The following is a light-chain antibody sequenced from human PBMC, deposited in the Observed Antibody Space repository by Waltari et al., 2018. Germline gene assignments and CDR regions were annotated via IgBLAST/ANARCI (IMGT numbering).Light chain of an antibody. CDR3: QQVNSYPLT. CDR2: AAS. J-gene: IGKJ4*01. V-gene: IGKV1-9*01. Sequence: DIQLTQSPSFLSASVGDRVTITCRASQGISSYLAWYQQLPGKAPKLLIYAASTLQGGVPSMFSGSGSGTEFTLTISSLQPEDFATYYCQQVNSYPLTFGGGTKVEI. CDR1: QGISSY.